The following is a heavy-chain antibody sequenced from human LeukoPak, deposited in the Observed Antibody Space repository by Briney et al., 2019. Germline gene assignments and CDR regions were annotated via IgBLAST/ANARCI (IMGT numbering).Heavy chain of an antibody. CDR1: GDSIRSDY. CDR2: IYFTGTT. V-gene: IGHV4-59*12. D-gene: IGHD6-13*01. CDR3: ARDSAEDSSSWFGGGSYYYYYMDV. J-gene: IGHJ6*03. Sequence: PSETLSLTCTVSGDSIRSDYWSWLRQPPGKALEHIGYIYFTGTTNYKPSLKSRVTMSVDMSKNQFSLKLSSVTAADTAVYYCARDSAEDSSSWFGGGSYYYYYMDVWGKGTTVTISS.